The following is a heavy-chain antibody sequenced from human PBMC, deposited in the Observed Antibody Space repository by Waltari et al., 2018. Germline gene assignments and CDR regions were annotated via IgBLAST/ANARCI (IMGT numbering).Heavy chain of an antibody. CDR1: GYTFTGYY. CDR2: INPNSGGT. CDR3: ASELTYYDFWSGYHIPGYFDY. Sequence: QVQLVQSGAEVKKPGASVKVSCKASGYTFTGYYMHWVRQAPGQGLEWMGRINPNSGGTNYAQKFQGRVTMTRDTSISTAYMELSRLRSDDTAVYYCASELTYYDFWSGYHIPGYFDYWGQGTLVTVSS. D-gene: IGHD3-3*01. V-gene: IGHV1-2*06. J-gene: IGHJ4*02.